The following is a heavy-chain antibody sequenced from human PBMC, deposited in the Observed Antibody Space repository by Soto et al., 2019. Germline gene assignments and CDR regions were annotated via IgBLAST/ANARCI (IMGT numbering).Heavy chain of an antibody. CDR1: GYTFTVYY. J-gene: IGHJ4*02. V-gene: IGHV1-2*02. Sequence: VASVKVSCKASGYTFTVYYMHWVRQAPGQGLEWMGWINPKSGGTMYPQKFQGRVTMTWDTSISTAYMALTRLRSDDTAVYYCARDLAKGGGSAGFDYWGQGTLLTVSS. D-gene: IGHD1-26*01. CDR3: ARDLAKGGGSAGFDY. CDR2: INPKSGGT.